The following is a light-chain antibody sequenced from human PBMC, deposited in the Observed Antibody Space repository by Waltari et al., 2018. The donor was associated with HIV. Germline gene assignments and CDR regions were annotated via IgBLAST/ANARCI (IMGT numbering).Light chain of an antibody. Sequence: QSVLTQPPSASGTPGHRVTLSCSGSSSNIGNNYVSWYHQLHGTAPKLLIYRSNQRPSGVPDRFAGSKSGTSASLAISGLRSEDEADYYCAAWDDSLSGPVFGGGTKLTVL. V-gene: IGLV1-47*01. J-gene: IGLJ3*02. CDR3: AAWDDSLSGPV. CDR1: SSNIGNNY. CDR2: RSN.